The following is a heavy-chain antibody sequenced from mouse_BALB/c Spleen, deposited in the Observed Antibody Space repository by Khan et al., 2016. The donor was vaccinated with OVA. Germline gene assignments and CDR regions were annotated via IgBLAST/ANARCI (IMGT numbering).Heavy chain of an antibody. CDR3: TRCGCACGTTLVF. CDR1: GYTFANYW. D-gene: IGHD1-1*01. CDR2: INPSTGYT. V-gene: IGHV1-7*01. J-gene: IGHJ2*01. Sequence: QVQLQQSGAELAKPGASVKMSCKASGYTFANYWMHWVKQRPGQGLDWIGYINPSTGYTDYNQKFKDKATLTADKSSSTAYMQLSSLTSEDSAVYYCTRCGCACGTTLVFRGHGTTLTIS.